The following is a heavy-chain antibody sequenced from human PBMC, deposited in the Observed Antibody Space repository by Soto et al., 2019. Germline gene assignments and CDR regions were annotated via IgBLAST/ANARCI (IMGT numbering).Heavy chain of an antibody. D-gene: IGHD3-9*01. CDR1: GFSLITIGLG. CDR3: AHRRIHNTDWDRGIFDY. CDR2: IYWDDDK. V-gene: IGHV2-5*02. Sequence: YGPALGNPTQTLTLTCTFSGFSLITIGLGVGWIRQPPGKALECLALIYWDDDKRYSPSLRSRLTISKDASKNQVVLTMTNMDPVDTATYYCAHRRIHNTDWDRGIFDYWGQGTPVTVSS. J-gene: IGHJ4*02.